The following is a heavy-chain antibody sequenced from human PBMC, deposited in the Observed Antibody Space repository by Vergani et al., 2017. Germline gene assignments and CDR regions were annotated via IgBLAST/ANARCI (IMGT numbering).Heavy chain of an antibody. J-gene: IGHJ5*02. Sequence: QVQLQQWGAGLLKPSETLSLTCAVYGGSFSGYYWSWIRQPPGKGLVWIGEINHSGSTNYNPSLKSRVTISVDTSKNQFSLKLSSVTAADTAVYYCAGEYSNYVGPWGQGTLVTVSS. CDR3: AGEYSNYVGP. CDR1: GGSFSGYY. D-gene: IGHD4-11*01. CDR2: INHSGST. V-gene: IGHV4-34*01.